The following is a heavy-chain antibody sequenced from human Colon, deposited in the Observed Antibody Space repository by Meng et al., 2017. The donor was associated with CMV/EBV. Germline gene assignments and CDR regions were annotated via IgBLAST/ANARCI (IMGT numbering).Heavy chain of an antibody. CDR3: SRDLFD. Sequence: LRLSCAAYGFIFNDHYMDWVRQAPGKGLEWVGRSRIKAFNYATEYAASVQGRFTISRDDSKTSVYLDMNSLRAEDTAVYYCSRDLFDWGQGTLVT. CDR2: SRIKAFNYAT. CDR1: GFIFNDHY. J-gene: IGHJ4*02. D-gene: IGHD2-21*01. V-gene: IGHV3-72*01.